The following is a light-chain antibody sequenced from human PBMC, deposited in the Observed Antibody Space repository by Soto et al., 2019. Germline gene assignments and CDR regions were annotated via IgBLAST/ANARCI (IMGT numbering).Light chain of an antibody. CDR2: GSS. CDR1: SSNIGAGYD. Sequence: QPVLTQPPSVSGAPGQRVTISCTGSSSNIGAGYDVHWYQQLPGTAPKLLIYGSSNRPSGVPDRFSGSKSGTSASLAITGLQAEDEADYYCQSYDSSLSGVVFGGGTKVTVL. CDR3: QSYDSSLSGVV. J-gene: IGLJ2*01. V-gene: IGLV1-40*01.